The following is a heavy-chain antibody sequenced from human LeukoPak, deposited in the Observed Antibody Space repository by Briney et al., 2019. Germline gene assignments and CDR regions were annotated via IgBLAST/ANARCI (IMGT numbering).Heavy chain of an antibody. CDR2: IYYSGST. CDR1: GGSISSYY. J-gene: IGHJ6*03. D-gene: IGHD6-19*01. Sequence: PSETLSLTCTVSGGSISSYYWSWIRQPPGKGLEWIGYIYYSGSTNYNPSLKSRVTISVGTSKNQFSLKLSSVTAADTAVYYCARHSSGWYIMDVWGKGTTVTVSS. V-gene: IGHV4-59*08. CDR3: ARHSSGWYIMDV.